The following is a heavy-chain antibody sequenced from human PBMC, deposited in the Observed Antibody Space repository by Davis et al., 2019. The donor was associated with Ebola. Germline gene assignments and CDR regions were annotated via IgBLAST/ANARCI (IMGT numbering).Heavy chain of an antibody. V-gene: IGHV4-31*03. J-gene: IGHJ5*02. CDR3: ARDGPVVPAAIRDGAFDP. D-gene: IGHD2-2*02. CDR2: IYYSGST. CDR1: GGSISSGGYH. Sequence: MPSETLSLTCTVSGGSISSGGYHWSWIRQHPGKGLEWIGYIYYSGSTYYNPSLKSRVTISVDTSKNQFSLKLSSVTAADTAVYYCARDGPVVPAAIRDGAFDPWGQGTLVTVSS.